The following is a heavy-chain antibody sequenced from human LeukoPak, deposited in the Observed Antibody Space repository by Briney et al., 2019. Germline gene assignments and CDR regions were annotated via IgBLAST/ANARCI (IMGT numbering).Heavy chain of an antibody. J-gene: IGHJ4*02. D-gene: IGHD4-23*01. V-gene: IGHV4-34*01. CDR1: GGSFSGYY. Sequence: PSETLSLTCAVYGGSFSGYYWSWIRQPPGKGLEWIGEINHSGSTNYNPSLKSRVTISVDTSKNQFSPKLSSVTAADTAVYYCARVGPRRTTVVYYFDYWGQGTLVTVSS. CDR2: INHSGST. CDR3: ARVGPRRTTVVYYFDY.